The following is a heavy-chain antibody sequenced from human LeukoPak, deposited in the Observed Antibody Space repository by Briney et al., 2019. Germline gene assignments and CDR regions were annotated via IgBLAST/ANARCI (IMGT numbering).Heavy chain of an antibody. CDR1: GYTFTGYY. V-gene: IGHV1-2*02. CDR2: INPSSGGT. CDR3: GRVAYCGGGCYYYFDY. D-gene: IGHD2-21*02. J-gene: IGHJ4*02. Sequence: ASVKVSCKASGYTFTGYYIHWVRQAPGQGLEWMGWINPSSGGTNYAQKFQGRVTVTRDTSISTGYMELYSLTSDDTAVYYCGRVAYCGGGCYYYFDYWGQGTLVTVSS.